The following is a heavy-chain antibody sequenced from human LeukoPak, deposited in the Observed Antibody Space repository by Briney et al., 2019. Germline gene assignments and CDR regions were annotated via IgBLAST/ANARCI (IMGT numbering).Heavy chain of an antibody. V-gene: IGHV3-48*01. J-gene: IGHJ3*02. D-gene: IGHD3-10*01. CDR1: GFSFTTHS. Sequence: PGGSLRLSCAASGFSFTTHSMNWVRQAPGKGLGWVSFISVTSSFISYADSVKGRFTISRDNGEHSLYLQMNSLRAEDTAVYYCVRELLWFGGPGAFDIWGQGAMVTVSS. CDR2: ISVTSSFI. CDR3: VRELLWFGGPGAFDI.